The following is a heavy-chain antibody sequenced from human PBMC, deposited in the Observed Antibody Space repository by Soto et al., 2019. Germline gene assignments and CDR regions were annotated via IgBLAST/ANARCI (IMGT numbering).Heavy chain of an antibody. J-gene: IGHJ6*02. CDR3: ARERSVGYCITTICPKPFYYYAMDV. Sequence: QVQLVQSGAEVKKPGSSLKVSCKASGGTFTNYAFSWVRQAPGQGPEWMGGSIPIFGTPDYAQKFQGRVIITADESTRTVSMELNSLRSDDTAVYYCARERSVGYCITTICPKPFYYYAMDVWGQGTTVTVSS. CDR2: SIPIFGTP. V-gene: IGHV1-69*12. CDR1: GGTFTNYA. D-gene: IGHD2-2*01.